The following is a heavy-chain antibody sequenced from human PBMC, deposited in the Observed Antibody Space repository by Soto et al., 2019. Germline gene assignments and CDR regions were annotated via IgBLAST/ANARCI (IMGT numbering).Heavy chain of an antibody. V-gene: IGHV3-30-3*01. Sequence: GGSQRLSCAASGFTFNTHALHWVRQAPGKGLEWVATISFDAYNVYYADSVKGRFTISRDESKNTLYLQMTSLRVDDTAVYYCARDVRRVLRGIDYWGRGTLVTVSS. CDR1: GFTFNTHA. D-gene: IGHD3-10*01. J-gene: IGHJ4*02. CDR2: ISFDAYNV. CDR3: ARDVRRVLRGIDY.